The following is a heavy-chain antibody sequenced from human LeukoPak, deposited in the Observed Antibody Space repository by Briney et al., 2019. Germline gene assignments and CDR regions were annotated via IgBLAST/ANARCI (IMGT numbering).Heavy chain of an antibody. CDR3: ARMHVDYDFDY. CDR2: ISGSGGST. Sequence: PGGSLRLSCAASGFTFSSYAMSWVRQAPGKGLEWVSAISGSGGSTYYADSVKGRFTISRDNAKNSLYLQMNSLRAEDTAVYYCARMHVDYDFDYWAQGTLVTVSS. CDR1: GFTFSSYA. V-gene: IGHV3-23*01. J-gene: IGHJ4*02. D-gene: IGHD4-17*01.